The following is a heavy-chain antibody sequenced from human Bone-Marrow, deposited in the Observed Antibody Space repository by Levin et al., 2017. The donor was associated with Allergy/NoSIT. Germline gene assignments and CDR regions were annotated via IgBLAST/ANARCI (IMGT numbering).Heavy chain of an antibody. J-gene: IGHJ4*02. CDR2: IYPGDSDT. Sequence: GGSLRLSCEGSGYSFANYWIGWVRQMPGKGLEWLGIIYPGDSDTRYSPSFQGQVTISADNSISTAFLQWSSLKAADTAIYSCSRIYSENAANGGGDCFDYWGQGTLVTVSS. CDR1: GYSFANYW. CDR3: SRIYSENAANGGGDCFDY. D-gene: IGHD6-13*01. V-gene: IGHV5-51*01.